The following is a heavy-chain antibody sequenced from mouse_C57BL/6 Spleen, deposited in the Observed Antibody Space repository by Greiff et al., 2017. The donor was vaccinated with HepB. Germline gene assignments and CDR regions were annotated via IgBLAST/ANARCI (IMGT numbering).Heavy chain of an antibody. Sequence: VQLQQSGPELVKPGASVKISCKASGYAFSSSWMNWVKQRPGKGLEWIGRIYPGDGDTNSNGKFKGKATLTAAKSSSTAYMQLSSLTSEDSAVYFCARWGYYYVQAWFAYWGQGTLVTVSA. CDR2: IYPGDGDT. V-gene: IGHV1-82*01. CDR3: ARWGYYYVQAWFAY. D-gene: IGHD1-1*01. CDR1: GYAFSSSW. J-gene: IGHJ3*01.